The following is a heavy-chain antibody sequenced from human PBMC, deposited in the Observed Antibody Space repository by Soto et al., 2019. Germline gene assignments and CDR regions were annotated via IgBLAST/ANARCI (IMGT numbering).Heavy chain of an antibody. CDR1: VFTFSSYT. CDR2: ISTISTYI. D-gene: IGHD2-2*01. V-gene: IGHV3-21*01. J-gene: IGHJ4*02. CDR3: ARDGSGAAANYYFDY. Sequence: PGGSLRLSCAASVFTFSSYTMHWVRQAPGKGLEWVSSISTISTYIYIADSVTGRFTISRDNAQNSLYLQMTSLRAEDTAVYYCARDGSGAAANYYFDYWGQGTLVTVSS.